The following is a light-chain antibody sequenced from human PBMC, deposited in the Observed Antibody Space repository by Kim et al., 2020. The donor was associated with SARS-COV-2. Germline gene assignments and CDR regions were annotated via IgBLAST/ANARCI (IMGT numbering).Light chain of an antibody. CDR2: GNT. CDR3: QSFDIGLGGSV. J-gene: IGLJ3*02. Sequence: RVTIACAGSYSSSGAGDEVKWYQQVPGTAPKLLIFGNTNRPSGVPDRFSASRSGTSASLAVAGLQTEDEAEYRCQSFDIGLGGSVFGGGTQLTVL. V-gene: IGLV1-40*01. CDR1: YSSSGAGDE.